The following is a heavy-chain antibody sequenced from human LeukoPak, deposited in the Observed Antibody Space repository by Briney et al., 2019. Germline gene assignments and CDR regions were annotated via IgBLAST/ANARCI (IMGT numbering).Heavy chain of an antibody. CDR2: IYYSGST. Sequence: SETLSLTCTVSGGSISSYYWSWIRQPPGKGLEWIGYIYYSGSTNYNPSLKSRVTISVDTSKNQFSLKLSSVTAADTAVYYCARVNSSGEGDPWGQGTLVTVSS. J-gene: IGHJ5*02. CDR1: GGSISSYY. D-gene: IGHD6-25*01. V-gene: IGHV4-59*01. CDR3: ARVNSSGEGDP.